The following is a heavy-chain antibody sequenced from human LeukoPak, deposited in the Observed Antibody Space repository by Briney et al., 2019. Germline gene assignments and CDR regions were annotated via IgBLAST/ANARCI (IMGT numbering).Heavy chain of an antibody. D-gene: IGHD3-10*01. J-gene: IGHJ3*02. CDR3: ARDHVGLYGSGSYYQSDAFDI. Sequence: GRSLSLSCAASGFTFYDYAMHWVRQAPGKGVEWVSRINSDGRSTSYADSVKGRFTISRDNAKNTLYLQMNSLRAEDTAVYYCARDHVGLYGSGSYYQSDAFDIWGQGTMVTVSS. CDR1: GFTFYDYA. V-gene: IGHV3-74*01. CDR2: INSDGRST.